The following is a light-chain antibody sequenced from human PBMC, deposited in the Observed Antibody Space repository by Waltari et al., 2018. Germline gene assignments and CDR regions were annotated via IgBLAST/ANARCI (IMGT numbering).Light chain of an antibody. CDR2: DAS. CDR3: QQYHNWPPWT. V-gene: IGKV3D-15*01. J-gene: IGKJ1*01. CDR1: QSVTTK. Sequence: EIVMTQSPATLSVSPGEGATLSCRASQSVTTKLAWYQLKPGQAPRLLIYDASSRATGIPARLSGSGFGTEFTLTISRLQSEDFAVSYCQQYHNWPPWTFGRGTKVDIK.